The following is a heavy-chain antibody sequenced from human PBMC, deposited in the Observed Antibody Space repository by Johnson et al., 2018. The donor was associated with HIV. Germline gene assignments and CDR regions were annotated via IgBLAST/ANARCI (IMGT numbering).Heavy chain of an antibody. CDR3: ARDDLGLVRRGAIDS. CDR2: IKSKSDGGTS. CDR1: GFTFDDYG. D-gene: IGHD3-10*01. V-gene: IGHV3-15*01. J-gene: IGHJ3*02. Sequence: VQLVESGGGLVQPGGSLRLSCAASGFTFDDYGMSWVRQAPGKGLEWVGRIKSKSDGGTSDYAAPVKARFTISRDDSKNTLYLQMNSLRAEDTAVYCCARDDLGLVRRGAIDSWGQGTAVTVSA.